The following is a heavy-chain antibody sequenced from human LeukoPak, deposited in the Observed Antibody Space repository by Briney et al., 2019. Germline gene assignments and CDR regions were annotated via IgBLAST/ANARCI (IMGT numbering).Heavy chain of an antibody. D-gene: IGHD4-17*01. Sequence: ASVKVSCKASGYTFTNYYMHWVRQAPGRGLEWMGIINPSGGSTNYAQKLQGRVTMTTDTSTSTAYMELRSLRSDDTAVYYCARVNGDYAFDYWGQGTLVTVSS. CDR2: INPSGGST. J-gene: IGHJ4*02. CDR3: ARVNGDYAFDY. CDR1: GYTFTNYY. V-gene: IGHV1-46*01.